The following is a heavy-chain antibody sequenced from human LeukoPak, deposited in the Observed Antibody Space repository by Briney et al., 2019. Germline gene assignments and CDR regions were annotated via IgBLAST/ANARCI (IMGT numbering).Heavy chain of an antibody. D-gene: IGHD2-15*01. CDR3: ARDFNGIDIVVVLAATNWFDP. CDR1: GYTFTSYG. J-gene: IGHJ5*02. CDR2: ISAYNGNT. V-gene: IGHV1-18*01. Sequence: GASVKVSCKASGYTFTSYGISWVRQAPGQGLEWMGWISAYNGNTNYAQKLQGRVTMTTDTSTSTAYMELRSLRSDDTAVYYCARDFNGIDIVVVLAATNWFDPWGQGTLVTVSS.